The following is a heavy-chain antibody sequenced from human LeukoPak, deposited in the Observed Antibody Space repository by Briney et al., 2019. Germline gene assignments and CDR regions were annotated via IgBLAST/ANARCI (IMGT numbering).Heavy chain of an antibody. Sequence: GQSLQISCKGSGYSFTNYWIGWVRQTPGKDLDWMWIIYHGDSDTIYSPSFQGQVTISVDKSISTAYLQWSSLKASDTAMYYCARLEAGYYFYYWGQGILVTVSS. V-gene: IGHV5-51*01. CDR3: ARLEAGYYFYY. CDR2: IYHGDSDT. CDR1: GYSFTNYW. J-gene: IGHJ4*02. D-gene: IGHD3-9*01.